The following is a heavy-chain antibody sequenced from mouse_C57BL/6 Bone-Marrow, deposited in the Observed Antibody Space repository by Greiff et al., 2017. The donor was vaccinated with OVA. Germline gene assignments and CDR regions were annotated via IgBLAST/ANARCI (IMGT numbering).Heavy chain of an antibody. CDR1: GYTFTSYG. CDR2: IYPRSGNT. CDR3: ARITTVVGGYFDV. V-gene: IGHV1-81*01. Sequence: VQLVESGAELARPGASVKLSCKASGYTFTSYGISWVKQRTGQGLEWIGEIYPRSGNTYYNEKFKGKATLTADKSSSTAYMELRSLTSEDSAVYFCARITTVVGGYFDVWGTGTTVTVSS. J-gene: IGHJ1*03. D-gene: IGHD1-1*01.